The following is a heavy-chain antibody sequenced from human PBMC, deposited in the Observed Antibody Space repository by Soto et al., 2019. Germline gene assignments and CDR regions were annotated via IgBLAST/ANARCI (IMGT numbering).Heavy chain of an antibody. Sequence: GTLSLTFTVSGASISDSSYYGGWIRQPPGKGLEWIGSIYYSGSTYYNPSLKSRVTISVDTSRNQFSLKLSSVTAADTDVYYCARRASWDYWGQGTLVTVSS. CDR2: IYYSGST. V-gene: IGHV4-39*01. J-gene: IGHJ4*02. D-gene: IGHD2-2*01. CDR3: ARRASWDY. CDR1: GASISDSSYY.